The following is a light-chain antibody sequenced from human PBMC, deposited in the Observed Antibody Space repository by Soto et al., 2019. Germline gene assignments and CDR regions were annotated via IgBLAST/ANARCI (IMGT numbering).Light chain of an antibody. CDR1: QDVTTN. J-gene: IGKJ5*01. V-gene: IGKV3D-15*01. CDR2: GAS. Sequence: EISMTQFPAILSASPGGGATLSCRAAQDVTTNFAWYQLRRGQPPRLLIYGASIRATGIPARFSGSGSGTAFTLTISSLQPEDFGVYDCQQRSDWPPITFGQGTRLEIK. CDR3: QQRSDWPPIT.